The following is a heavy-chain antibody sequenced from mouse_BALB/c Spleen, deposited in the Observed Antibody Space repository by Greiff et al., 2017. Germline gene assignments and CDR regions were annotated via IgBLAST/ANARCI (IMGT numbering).Heavy chain of an antibody. J-gene: IGHJ1*01. CDR2: INPYNDGT. Sequence: EVQLQQSGPELVKPGASVKMSCTASGYTFTSYVMHWVKQKPGQGLEWIGYINPYNDGTKYNEKFKGKATLTSDKSSSTAYMEHSSLTSEDSAVYDCAREGNGNYWYFDVWGAGTTVTVSS. CDR3: AREGNGNYWYFDV. V-gene: IGHV1-14*01. CDR1: GYTFTSYV. D-gene: IGHD2-1*01.